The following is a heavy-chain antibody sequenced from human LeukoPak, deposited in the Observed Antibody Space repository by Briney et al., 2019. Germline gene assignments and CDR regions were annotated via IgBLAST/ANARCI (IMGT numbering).Heavy chain of an antibody. Sequence: SETLSLTCTVSGGSISSYYWSWIRQPPGKGLEWIGYIYYSGSTNHNPSLKSRVTISVDTSKNQFSLKLSSVTAADTAVYYCARVAVEMATYFDYWGQGTLVTVSS. J-gene: IGHJ4*02. CDR2: IYYSGST. D-gene: IGHD5-24*01. CDR1: GGSISSYY. V-gene: IGHV4-59*01. CDR3: ARVAVEMATYFDY.